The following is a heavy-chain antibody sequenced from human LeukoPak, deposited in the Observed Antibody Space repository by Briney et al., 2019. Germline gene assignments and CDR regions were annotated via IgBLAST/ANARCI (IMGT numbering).Heavy chain of an antibody. CDR1: GDSVSSNSAA. CDR2: TFYRSNWYN. V-gene: IGHV6-1*01. J-gene: IGHJ3*02. Sequence: SQTLSLTCGISGDSVSSNSAAWNWIRQCPSRGLEWLGRTFYRSNWYNDYAPSVKNRITVNPDTSKNQFSLQLNSVTPEDTAVYYCARGSFYTFDIWGQGTMVTVSS. CDR3: ARGSFYTFDI. D-gene: IGHD2/OR15-2a*01.